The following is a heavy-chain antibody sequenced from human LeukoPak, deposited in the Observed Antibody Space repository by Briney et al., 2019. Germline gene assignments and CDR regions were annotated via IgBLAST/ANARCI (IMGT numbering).Heavy chain of an antibody. Sequence: ASVKVSCKASGYTFTSYGISWVRQAPGQGLEWMGWISAYNGNTNYAQKLQGRVTVTTDTSISTAYMELSRLRSDDTAVYYCARDKLRSGSSGYYYYYGMDVWGQGTTVTVSS. CDR1: GYTFTSYG. CDR2: ISAYNGNT. CDR3: ARDKLRSGSSGYYYYYGMDV. J-gene: IGHJ6*02. D-gene: IGHD3-22*01. V-gene: IGHV1-18*01.